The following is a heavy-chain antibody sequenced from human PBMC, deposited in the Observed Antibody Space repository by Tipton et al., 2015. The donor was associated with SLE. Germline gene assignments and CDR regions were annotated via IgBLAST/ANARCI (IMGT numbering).Heavy chain of an antibody. CDR2: IYYSGST. CDR1: GASISSGGYY. V-gene: IGHV4-31*03. J-gene: IGHJ5*02. CDR3: ARHRSGSSWLDP. D-gene: IGHD1-26*01. Sequence: TLSLTCTVSGASISSGGYYWSWIRQYPGKGLDWIGYIYYSGSTYYNPSLRSRVTLLLDMSKNQFSLKVSSVTAADTAVYYCARHRSGSSWLDPWGQGTLVTVAS.